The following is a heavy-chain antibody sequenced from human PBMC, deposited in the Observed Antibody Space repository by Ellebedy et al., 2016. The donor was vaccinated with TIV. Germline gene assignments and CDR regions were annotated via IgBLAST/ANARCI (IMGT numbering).Heavy chain of an antibody. V-gene: IGHV5-51*01. CDR3: VRPMIAVAAFEI. CDR2: IYPDDSDT. CDR1: GYRFTSYW. D-gene: IGHD2-21*01. J-gene: IGHJ3*02. Sequence: PGGSLRLSCKGSGYRFTSYWIGWVRQKPGKGLEWMGSIYPDDSDTRYSPSFQGQVTISADKSISTAYLQWSSLKASDTAIYYCVRPMIAVAAFEIWGQGTVATVSS.